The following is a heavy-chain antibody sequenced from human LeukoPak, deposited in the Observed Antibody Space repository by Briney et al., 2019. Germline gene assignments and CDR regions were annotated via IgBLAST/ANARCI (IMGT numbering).Heavy chain of an antibody. CDR3: AKDRNYYDPSAYYDY. V-gene: IGHV3-23*01. J-gene: IGHJ4*02. D-gene: IGHD3-22*01. CDR1: GFTFSSYA. Sequence: GGSLRLSCAASGFTFSSYAMSWVRQAPGKGLEWVPAISGSGGSTYSADSVKGRFTISRDNSKNTLYLQMDSLRAEDTAVYYCAKDRNYYDPSAYYDYWGQGTLVTVSS. CDR2: ISGSGGST.